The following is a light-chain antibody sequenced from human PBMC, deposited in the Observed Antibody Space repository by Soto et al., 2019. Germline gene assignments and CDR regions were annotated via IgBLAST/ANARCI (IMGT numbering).Light chain of an antibody. CDR3: QQYNSYST. V-gene: IGKV1-39*01. J-gene: IGKJ1*01. CDR1: QTISNY. CDR2: AAS. Sequence: SQRPQSPSSLSASVGDSVTITCRASQTISNYLNWYQKKPGKAPNLLIYAASNLQSGVPSRFSGSGSGTDFTLTISSLQPDDFATYYCQQYNSYSTFGQGTKVDIK.